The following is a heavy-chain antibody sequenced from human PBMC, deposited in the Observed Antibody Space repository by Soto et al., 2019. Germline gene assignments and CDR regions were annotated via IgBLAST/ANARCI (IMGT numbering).Heavy chain of an antibody. D-gene: IGHD1-1*01. J-gene: IGHJ4*02. Sequence: VASVKVSCKTSGYMFPSYGISWVRQAPGQGLEWMGWISTYNGNTKYAQGLQGRVTMTTDTSTTTAYMELRSLRSDDTAVYYCTRSTTVGTPPSDHWGQGTLVTVSS. CDR1: GYMFPSYG. CDR3: TRSTTVGTPPSDH. CDR2: ISTYNGNT. V-gene: IGHV1-18*04.